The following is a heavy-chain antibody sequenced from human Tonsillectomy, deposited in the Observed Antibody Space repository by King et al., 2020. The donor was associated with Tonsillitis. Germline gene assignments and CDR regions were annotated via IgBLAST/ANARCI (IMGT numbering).Heavy chain of an antibody. Sequence: VPLQESGPGLVKPSQTLSLTCTVSGGSISSGDYYWRWIRQPPGKGLEWIGYIYYSGSTYYNPSLKSRVTISIDTSKNQFSLKLSSVTAADTAVYYCARELTLHDAFDFWGQGTMVTVSS. D-gene: IGHD3-9*01. J-gene: IGHJ3*01. CDR1: GGSISSGDYY. V-gene: IGHV4-30-4*01. CDR3: ARELTLHDAFDF. CDR2: IYYSGST.